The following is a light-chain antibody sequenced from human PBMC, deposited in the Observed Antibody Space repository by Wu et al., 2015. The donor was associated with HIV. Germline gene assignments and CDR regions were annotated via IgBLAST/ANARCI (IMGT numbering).Light chain of an antibody. J-gene: IGKJ2*02. V-gene: IGKV3-20*01. CDR3: QQYGSSSCT. CDR1: QSVSNRY. CDR2: GAS. Sequence: EIALRQYPGTLSLSPGARAILSCRASQSVSNRYLAWYQQKPGQAPRLLISGASSRATGIPDRFSGRGAGTDFNLIISSLEPEDFAVYYCQQYGSSSCTFGQGTKLEIK.